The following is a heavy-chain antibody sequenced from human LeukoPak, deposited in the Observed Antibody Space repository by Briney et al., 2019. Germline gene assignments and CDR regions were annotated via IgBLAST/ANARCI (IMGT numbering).Heavy chain of an antibody. V-gene: IGHV4-39*01. J-gene: IGHJ4*02. CDR1: GGPISSSNDY. Sequence: PSETVSLTCTVSGGPISSSNDYWGWVRQPPGKGLEWIGSIYYSGTTYYSPSLKSRVTISVDTSKKQFSLKLTSVTAAHTAVYYCARLRAGTYDYWGQGTLVTVSS. D-gene: IGHD6-19*01. CDR3: ARLRAGTYDY. CDR2: IYYSGTT.